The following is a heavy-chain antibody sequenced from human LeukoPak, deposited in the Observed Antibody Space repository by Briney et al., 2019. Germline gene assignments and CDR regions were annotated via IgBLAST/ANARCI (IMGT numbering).Heavy chain of an antibody. Sequence: SETLSLTCTVSGGSISSYYWTWIRQPPGKGLEWIGYIYYSGSTNYNPSLKSRVTISVDTSKNQFSLKLSSVTAADTAVYYCAREWATYYYDSSGSSYAFDIWGQGTMVTVSS. CDR1: GGSISSYY. D-gene: IGHD3-22*01. J-gene: IGHJ3*02. CDR3: AREWATYYYDSSGSSYAFDI. CDR2: IYYSGST. V-gene: IGHV4-59*01.